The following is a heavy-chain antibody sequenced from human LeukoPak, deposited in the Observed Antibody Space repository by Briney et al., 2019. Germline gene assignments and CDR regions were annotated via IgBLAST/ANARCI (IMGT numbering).Heavy chain of an antibody. CDR2: INPNSGGT. CDR1: GYTFTGYY. CDR3: ARDLRIDSSGYYYDFDY. D-gene: IGHD3-22*01. J-gene: IGHJ4*02. Sequence: ASVKVSCKASGYTFTGYYMHWVRQAPGQGLEWMGWINPNSGGTNYAQKLQGRVTMTTDTSTSTAYMELRSLRSDDTAVYYCARDLRIDSSGYYYDFDYWGQGTLVTVSS. V-gene: IGHV1-2*02.